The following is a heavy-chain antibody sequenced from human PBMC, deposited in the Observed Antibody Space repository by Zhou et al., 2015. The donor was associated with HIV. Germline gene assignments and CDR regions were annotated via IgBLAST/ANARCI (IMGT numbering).Heavy chain of an antibody. V-gene: IGHV1-2*02. CDR2: INPNSGGT. CDR3: ARDKGLAAAASLIFDY. Sequence: QVQLVQSGAEVKKPGASVKVSCKASGYTFTGYYMHWVRQAPGQGLEWMGWINPNSGGTNYAQKFQGRVTMTRDTSISTAYMELSRLRSDDTAVYYCARDKGLAAAASLIFDYWGQGTLVTVSS. CDR1: GYTFTGYY. J-gene: IGHJ4*02. D-gene: IGHD6-13*01.